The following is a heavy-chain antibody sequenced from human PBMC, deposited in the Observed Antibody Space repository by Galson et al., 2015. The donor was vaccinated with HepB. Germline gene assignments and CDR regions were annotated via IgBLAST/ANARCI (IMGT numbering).Heavy chain of an antibody. CDR2: INPNSGGT. CDR1: GYTFTGYY. V-gene: IGHV1-2*02. J-gene: IGHJ4*02. Sequence: SVKVSCKASGYTFTGYYMHWVRQAPGQGLEWIGWINPNSGGTNYAQKFQGRVTMTRDTSISTAYMEMSRLRSDDTAVYYCARAMPPFMISLSYWGQGTLVTVSS. D-gene: IGHD3-16*01. CDR3: ARAMPPFMISLSY.